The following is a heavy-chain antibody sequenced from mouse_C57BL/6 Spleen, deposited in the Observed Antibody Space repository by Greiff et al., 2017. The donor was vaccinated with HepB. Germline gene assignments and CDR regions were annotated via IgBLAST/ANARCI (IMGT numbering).Heavy chain of an antibody. J-gene: IGHJ2*01. Sequence: VQLQQPGAELVRPGSSVKLSCKASGYTFTSYWMHWVKQRPIQGLEWIGNIDPSDSETHYNQKFKDKATFTVDKSSSTAYMQLSSLTSEDSAVYYCARHGSSPFDYWGQGTTLTVSS. CDR1: GYTFTSYW. CDR2: IDPSDSET. D-gene: IGHD1-1*01. V-gene: IGHV1-52*01. CDR3: ARHGSSPFDY.